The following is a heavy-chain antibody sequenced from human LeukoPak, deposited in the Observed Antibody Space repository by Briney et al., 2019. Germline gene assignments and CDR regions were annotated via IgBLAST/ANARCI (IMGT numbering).Heavy chain of an antibody. V-gene: IGHV4-4*09. Sequence: SETLSLTCTVSGGSISSYYWSWIRQPPGKGLEWIGYIYTSGSTNYNPSLKSRVTISVDTSKNQFSLKLSSVTAADTAVYYCARDSSSAPDRIDYWGQGTLVTVSS. CDR2: IYTSGST. D-gene: IGHD6-6*01. CDR1: GGSISSYY. CDR3: ARDSSSAPDRIDY. J-gene: IGHJ4*02.